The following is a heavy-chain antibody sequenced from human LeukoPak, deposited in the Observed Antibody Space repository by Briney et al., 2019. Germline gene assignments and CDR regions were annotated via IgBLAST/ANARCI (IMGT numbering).Heavy chain of an antibody. CDR3: ARGKRSSAKGYYFDY. CDR2: INHSGST. J-gene: IGHJ4*02. CDR1: GYSISSGYY. D-gene: IGHD6-19*01. V-gene: IGHV4-38-2*02. Sequence: PSETLSLTCTVSGYSISSGYYWGWIRQPPGKGLEWIGEINHSGSTNYNPSLKSRVTISVDTSKNQFSLKLSSVTAADTAVYYCARGKRSSAKGYYFDYWGQGTLVTVSS.